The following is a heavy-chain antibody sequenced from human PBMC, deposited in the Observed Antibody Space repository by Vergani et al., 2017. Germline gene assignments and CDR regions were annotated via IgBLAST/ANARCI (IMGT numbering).Heavy chain of an antibody. D-gene: IGHD4-17*01. CDR3: TNDIPCGDGACLRFDH. CDR1: ESSFISNE. J-gene: IGHJ4*02. Sequence: EVMLVQSGAEVKKPGESLKISCKYSESSFISNEIAWVRQMSGKGLQWMGNINPIDSKIAYSPSFQGQAIMSLDKSITTAYLQWRILKASDTAIYYGTNDIPCGDGACLRFDHWGQGPQVTVSS. CDR2: INPIDSKI. V-gene: IGHV5-51*03.